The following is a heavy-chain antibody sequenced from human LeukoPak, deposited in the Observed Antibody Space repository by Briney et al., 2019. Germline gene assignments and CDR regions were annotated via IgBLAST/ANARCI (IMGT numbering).Heavy chain of an antibody. D-gene: IGHD2-21*02. J-gene: IGHJ4*02. CDR1: GYTFTGYY. CDR3: ASARCGGDCYVGPLDY. CDR2: INPNSGGT. Sequence: GASVKVSCKASGYTFTGYYTHWVRQAPGQGLEWMGWINPNSGGTNYAQKFQGRVTMTRDTSISTAYMELSRLRSHDTAVYYCASARCGGDCYVGPLDYWGQGTLVTVSS. V-gene: IGHV1-2*02.